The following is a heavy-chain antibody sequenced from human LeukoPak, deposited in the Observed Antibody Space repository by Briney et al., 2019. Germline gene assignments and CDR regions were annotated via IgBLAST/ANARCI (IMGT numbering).Heavy chain of an antibody. V-gene: IGHV3-48*01. CDR2: ISSSSSTI. D-gene: IGHD6-13*01. J-gene: IGHJ5*02. Sequence: GGSLRLSCAAGGFSFSSYSMNWVRQAPGKGLEWVSYISSSSSTIYYADSVKGRFTISRDNAKNSLYLQMNSLRAEDTAVYYCARLVSAAGTWWFDPWGQGTLVTVSS. CDR3: ARLVSAAGTWWFDP. CDR1: GFSFSSYS.